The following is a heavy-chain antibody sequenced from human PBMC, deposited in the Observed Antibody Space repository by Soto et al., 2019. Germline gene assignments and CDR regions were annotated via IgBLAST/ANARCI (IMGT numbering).Heavy chain of an antibody. CDR2: IVVGSGNT. J-gene: IGHJ5*02. CDR1: GFTFTSSA. D-gene: IGHD3-3*01. CDR3: AAAPGITIFGVT. V-gene: IGHV1-58*02. Sequence: ASVKVSCKASGFTFTSSAMQWVRQARGQRLEWIGWIVVGSGNTNYAQKFQERVTITRGMSTSTAYMELSSLRSEDTAVYYCAAAPGITIFGVTWGQGTLVTVSS.